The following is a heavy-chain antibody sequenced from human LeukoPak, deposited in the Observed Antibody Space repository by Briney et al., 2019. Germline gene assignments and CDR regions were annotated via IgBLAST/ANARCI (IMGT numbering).Heavy chain of an antibody. CDR2: INWNCASI. Sequence: GGSLRLSCAASGFTFDDHGMHWVRQAPGKGLEWVSGINWNCASIGYADSVKGRFTISRDNAKNSLYLQMNRLRAEDTALYYCAKEVGIYGDWYFDLWGRGTLVTVSS. D-gene: IGHD2-21*01. CDR1: GFTFDDHG. CDR3: AKEVGIYGDWYFDL. J-gene: IGHJ2*01. V-gene: IGHV3-9*01.